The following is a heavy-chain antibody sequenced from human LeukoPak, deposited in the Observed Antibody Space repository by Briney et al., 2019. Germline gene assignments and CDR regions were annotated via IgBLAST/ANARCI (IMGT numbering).Heavy chain of an antibody. V-gene: IGHV4-61*02. CDR2: IYTSGST. CDR1: GGSISSGSYY. Sequence: PSETLSLTCTASGGSISSGSYYWSWIRQPAGKGLEWIGRIYTSGSTNYNPSLKSRVTISVDTSKNQFSLKLSSVTAADTAVYYCARDAMMVVVDAFDIWGQGTMVTVSS. CDR3: ARDAMMVVVDAFDI. J-gene: IGHJ3*02. D-gene: IGHD3-22*01.